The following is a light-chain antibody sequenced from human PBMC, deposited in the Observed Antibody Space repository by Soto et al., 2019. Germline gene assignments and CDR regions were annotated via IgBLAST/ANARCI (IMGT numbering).Light chain of an antibody. CDR2: GAS. Sequence: EMVMTQSPATLSVSPGERATLSCRASQSVSSNLAWYQQKPGQAPRLLIYGASTRATGIPARFSGSGSGTEFTLTISSLQSEDFAVYYCQQYNNWPPWTFGQGTKVAIK. CDR1: QSVSSN. J-gene: IGKJ1*01. CDR3: QQYNNWPPWT. V-gene: IGKV3-15*01.